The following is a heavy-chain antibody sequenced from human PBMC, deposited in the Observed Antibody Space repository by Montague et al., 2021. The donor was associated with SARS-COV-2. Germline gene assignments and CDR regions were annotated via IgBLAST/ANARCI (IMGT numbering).Heavy chain of an antibody. J-gene: IGHJ4*02. CDR2: TYRIGNP. D-gene: IGHD4-17*01. Sequence: SETLSLTCTASGDSISSSNSYWAWIRQSPEKGLEWIGSTYRIGNPYYHPSLKSRVTISVDTSKNQFSLKLGSVTAADTAVYYCARSSGSYGEYYYWGQGIRVTVSS. V-gene: IGHV4-39*01. CDR1: GDSISSSNSY. CDR3: ARSSGSYGEYYY.